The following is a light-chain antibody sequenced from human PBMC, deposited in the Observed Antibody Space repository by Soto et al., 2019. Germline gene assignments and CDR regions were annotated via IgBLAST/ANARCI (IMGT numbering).Light chain of an antibody. CDR1: QSVSSSY. V-gene: IGKV3-20*01. J-gene: IGKJ2*01. Sequence: EIVLTQSTGTLSLSPGERATLSCRASQSVSSSYLAWYQQKPGQAPRLLIYGASSRATGIPDRFSGSGSGTDFTLTISRLEPEDLAVYSCQQYGSSPQTFGQGTKLESK. CDR2: GAS. CDR3: QQYGSSPQT.